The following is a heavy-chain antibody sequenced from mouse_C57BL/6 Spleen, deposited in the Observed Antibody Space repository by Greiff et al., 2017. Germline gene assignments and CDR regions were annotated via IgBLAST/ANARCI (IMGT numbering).Heavy chain of an antibody. CDR2: ISYDGSN. J-gene: IGHJ4*01. CDR3: ARDSLHGAIDY. CDR1: GYSITSGYY. V-gene: IGHV3-6*01. Sequence: EVKLMESGPGLVKPSQSLSLTCSVTGYSITSGYYWNWIRQFPGNKLEWMGYISYDGSNNYNPSLKNRISITRDTSKNQFFLKLNSVTTEDTATYYCARDSLHGAIDYWGQGTSVTVSS.